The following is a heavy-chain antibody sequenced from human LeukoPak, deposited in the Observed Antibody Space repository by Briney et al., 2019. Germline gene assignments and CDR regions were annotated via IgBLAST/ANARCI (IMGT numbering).Heavy chain of an antibody. CDR1: GFTFSSYG. J-gene: IGHJ4*02. CDR3: AKDRVPYSSGWPDY. Sequence: GGSLRLSCAASGFTFSSYGMHWVRQAPGKGLEWVAFIRYDGSNKYYADSVKGRFTISRDNSKNTLYLQMNSLRAEDTAVYYCAKDRVPYSSGWPDYWGQGTLVTVSS. D-gene: IGHD6-19*01. V-gene: IGHV3-30*02. CDR2: IRYDGSNK.